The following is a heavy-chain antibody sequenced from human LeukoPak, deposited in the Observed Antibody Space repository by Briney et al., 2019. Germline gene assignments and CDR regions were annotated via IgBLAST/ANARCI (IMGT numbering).Heavy chain of an antibody. CDR2: IKQDGSEK. CDR3: ARGQDYYDSSGYDDY. V-gene: IGHV3-7*04. Sequence: PGGSLRLSCAASGFTFSSYAMSWVRQAPGKGLEWVANIKQDGSEKYYVDSVKGRFTISRDNAKNSLYLQMNSLRAEDTAVYYCARGQDYYDSSGYDDYWGQGTLVTVSS. CDR1: GFTFSSYA. J-gene: IGHJ4*02. D-gene: IGHD3-22*01.